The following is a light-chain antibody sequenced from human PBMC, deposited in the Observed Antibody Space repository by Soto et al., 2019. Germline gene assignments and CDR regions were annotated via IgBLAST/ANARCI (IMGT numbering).Light chain of an antibody. J-gene: IGKJ5*01. CDR2: GAS. CDR3: QQYNSS. V-gene: IGKV3-15*01. CDR1: QSVSSN. Sequence: EIAMTQSPATLSVSPGERATLSCRASQSVSSNLAWYQQKPGQAPRLLIYGASTRATGIPARFSGSGSGTEFTLTISSLQPDDFATYYCQQYNSSFGQGTRLAIK.